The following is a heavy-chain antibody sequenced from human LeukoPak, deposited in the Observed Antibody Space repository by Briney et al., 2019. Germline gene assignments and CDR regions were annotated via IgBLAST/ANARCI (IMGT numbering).Heavy chain of an antibody. J-gene: IGHJ4*02. V-gene: IGHV4-39*07. D-gene: IGHD6-19*01. CDR3: ARDGVPAVAGGGYYFDY. Sequence: SETLSLTCTVSGGSISSNSYYWGWIRQPPGKGLEWIGSMYYSGSTYYNPSLKSRVTISGDTSKNQFSLKLSSVTAADTAVYYCARDGVPAVAGGGYYFDYWGQGTLVTVSS. CDR2: MYYSGST. CDR1: GGSISSNSYY.